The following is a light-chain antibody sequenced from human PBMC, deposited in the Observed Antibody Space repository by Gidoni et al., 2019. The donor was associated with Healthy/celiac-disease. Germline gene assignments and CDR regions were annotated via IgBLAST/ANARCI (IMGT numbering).Light chain of an antibody. CDR1: QSISSY. CDR2: AAS. CDR3: QQSYSTPLST. Sequence: DTQMTQPPSSLSASAGDRVTITCRASQSISSYLNWYQQKPGNAPMLLIYAASSLQSGVPSRFSGSGSGTDFTLTISSLQPEDFATYYCQQSYSTPLSTFGQGTKLEIK. V-gene: IGKV1-39*01. J-gene: IGKJ2*01.